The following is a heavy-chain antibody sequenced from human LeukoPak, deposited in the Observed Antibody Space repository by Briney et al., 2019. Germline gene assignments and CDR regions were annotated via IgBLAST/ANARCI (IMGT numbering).Heavy chain of an antibody. V-gene: IGHV3-23*01. CDR2: ISGRGGST. Sequence: GGSLRLSCAASGFTFTNYALNWVRQAPGKGLEWVLAISGRGGSTYYADSVKGRFTISRDNSENTLYLQMNSLRAEDTAVYYCAKDRSGDFYFDYWGQGTLVTVSS. CDR3: AKDRSGDFYFDY. D-gene: IGHD4-17*01. CDR1: GFTFTNYA. J-gene: IGHJ4*02.